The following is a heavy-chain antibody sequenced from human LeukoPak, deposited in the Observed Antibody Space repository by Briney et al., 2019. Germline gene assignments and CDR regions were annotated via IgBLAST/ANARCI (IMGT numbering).Heavy chain of an antibody. J-gene: IGHJ4*02. CDR1: GGSISSYY. CDR3: ARANYDGSDY. D-gene: IGHD3-22*01. V-gene: IGHV4-4*07. CDR2: IYTSGTT. Sequence: KPSATLSLTCAVSGGSISSYYWCWIRQPAGKGLEWIGRIYTSGTTNYNPSLKSRVTMSEDTSKNQFSLKMRSVTAADTAVYYCARANYDGSDYWGQGTLVTVSS.